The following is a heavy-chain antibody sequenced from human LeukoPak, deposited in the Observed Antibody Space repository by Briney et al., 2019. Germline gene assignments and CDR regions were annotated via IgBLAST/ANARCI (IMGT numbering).Heavy chain of an antibody. Sequence: KASETLSLTCTVSGGSTSSYYWSWIRQPPGKGLEWIGYNYYSGSTNYNPSLKSRVTISVDTSKNQFSLKLSSVTAADTAVYYCAILPGYTSRGAFDIWGQGTMVTVSS. J-gene: IGHJ3*02. V-gene: IGHV4-59*08. D-gene: IGHD6-13*01. CDR3: AILPGYTSRGAFDI. CDR2: NYYSGST. CDR1: GGSTSSYY.